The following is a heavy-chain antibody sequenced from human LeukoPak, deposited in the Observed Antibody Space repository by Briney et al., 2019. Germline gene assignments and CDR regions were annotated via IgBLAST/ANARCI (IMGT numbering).Heavy chain of an antibody. J-gene: IGHJ4*02. CDR2: IYYSGST. CDR3: ARAPLPITMIVD. D-gene: IGHD3-22*01. Sequence: SETLSLTCTVSGGSISSYYWSWIRQPPGKGLEWIGYIYYSGSTNYNPSLKSRVTISVDTSKKQFSLKLSSVTAADTAVYYCARAPLPITMIVDWGQGTLVTVSS. CDR1: GGSISSYY. V-gene: IGHV4-59*01.